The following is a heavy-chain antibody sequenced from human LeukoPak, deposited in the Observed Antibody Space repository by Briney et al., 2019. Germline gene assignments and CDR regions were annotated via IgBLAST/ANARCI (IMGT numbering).Heavy chain of an antibody. CDR2: INAGNGNT. CDR3: APAHLDCSGGSCYSVSFDP. CDR1: GYTFTSYA. J-gene: IGHJ5*02. V-gene: IGHV1-3*01. Sequence: GASVKVSCKASGYTFTSYAMHWVRQAPGQRLEWMGWINAGNGNTKYSQKFQGRVTITRDTSASTAYMELSSLRSEDTAVYYCAPAHLDCSGGSCYSVSFDPWGQGTLVTVSS. D-gene: IGHD2-15*01.